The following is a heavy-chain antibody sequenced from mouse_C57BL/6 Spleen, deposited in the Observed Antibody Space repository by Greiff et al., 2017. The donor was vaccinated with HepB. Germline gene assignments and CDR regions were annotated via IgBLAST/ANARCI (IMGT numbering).Heavy chain of an antibody. CDR2: IYPRSGNT. J-gene: IGHJ3*01. V-gene: IGHV1-81*01. CDR1: GYTFTSYG. D-gene: IGHD2-4*01. CDR3: AGYGILGDYDGGFAY. Sequence: VQLQQSGAELARPGASVKLSCKASGYTFTSYGISWVKQRTGQGLEWIGEIYPRSGNTYYNEKFKGKATLTADKSSSTAYMELRSLTSEDSAVYFGAGYGILGDYDGGFAYWGQGTLVTVSA.